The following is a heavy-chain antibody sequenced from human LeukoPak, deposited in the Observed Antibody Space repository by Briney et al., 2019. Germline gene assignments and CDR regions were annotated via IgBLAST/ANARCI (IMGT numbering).Heavy chain of an antibody. CDR1: GFTFDDYG. CDR3: ARAGYYGSGSYSGEFDP. J-gene: IGHJ5*02. CDR2: INWNGGST. V-gene: IGHV3-20*01. Sequence: GGSLRLSCAASGFTFDDYGMSWVRQAPGKGLEWVSGINWNGGSTGFADSVKGRFTISRDNAKNSLYLQMNSLRAEDTALYHCARAGYYGSGSYSGEFDPWGQGTLVTVSS. D-gene: IGHD3-10*01.